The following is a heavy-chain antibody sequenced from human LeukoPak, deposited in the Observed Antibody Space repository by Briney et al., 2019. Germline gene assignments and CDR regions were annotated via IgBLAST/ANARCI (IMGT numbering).Heavy chain of an antibody. D-gene: IGHD3-22*01. CDR3: AKGPYYDSSGYYPHHPFDY. V-gene: IGHV3-30*18. CDR2: ISYDGSNK. J-gene: IGHJ4*02. CDR1: GFTFSSYG. Sequence: PGGSLRLSCAASGFTFSSYGMHWVRQAPGKGLEWVAVISYDGSNKYYADSVKGRFTISRDNSKNTLYLQMNSLRAEDTAVYYCAKGPYYDSSGYYPHHPFDYWGQGTLVTVSS.